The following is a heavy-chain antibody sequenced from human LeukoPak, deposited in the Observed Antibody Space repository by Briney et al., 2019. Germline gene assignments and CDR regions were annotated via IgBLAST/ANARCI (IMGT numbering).Heavy chain of an antibody. CDR1: GGTFSSYA. CDR2: IIPIFGTA. Sequence: SVKVSCKASGGTFSSYAITWVRQAPGQGLEWMGGIIPIFGTANYAQKFQGRVTMTEDTSTDTAYMELSSLRSEDTAVYYCTTTIAAAVWDYWGQGTLVTVSS. V-gene: IGHV1-69*06. CDR3: TTTIAAAVWDY. D-gene: IGHD6-13*01. J-gene: IGHJ4*02.